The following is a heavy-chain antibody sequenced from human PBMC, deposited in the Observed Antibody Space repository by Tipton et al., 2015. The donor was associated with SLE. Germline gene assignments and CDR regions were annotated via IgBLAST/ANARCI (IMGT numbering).Heavy chain of an antibody. CDR2: ISAYNGNT. J-gene: IGHJ4*02. CDR3: AREPPSETAAAMFDH. CDR1: GYTFTHFG. Sequence: QLVQSGPEVKKPGASVKVSCKASGYTFTHFGLSWVRQAPGQGLQWMAYISAYNGNTDYAEKFQDRVTVTTDTSTNSAYLEPTSLRSDDTAVYYCAREPPSETAAAMFDHWGQGTLVTVSS. D-gene: IGHD2-2*01. V-gene: IGHV1-18*01.